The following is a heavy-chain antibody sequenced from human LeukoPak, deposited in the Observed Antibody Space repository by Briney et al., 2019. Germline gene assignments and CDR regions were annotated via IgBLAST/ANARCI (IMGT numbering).Heavy chain of an antibody. D-gene: IGHD1-26*01. V-gene: IGHV3-74*01. CDR2: IDGDGSST. J-gene: IGHJ4*02. CDR1: GFTFRTYW. Sequence: GGSLRLSCAASGFTFRTYWMHWVRQAPGKGLVWVSRIDGDGSSTNYADSVKGRFTISRDNARNTLYLQMNSLRAEDTAVYYCARSIVGACFDCWGQGTLVTVSS. CDR3: ARSIVGACFDC.